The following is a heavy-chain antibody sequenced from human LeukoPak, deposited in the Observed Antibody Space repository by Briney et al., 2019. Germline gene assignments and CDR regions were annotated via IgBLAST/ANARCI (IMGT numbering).Heavy chain of an antibody. CDR1: GFTFSSYS. D-gene: IGHD4-17*01. CDR2: ISSSSSYI. V-gene: IGHV3-21*01. Sequence: GGSLRLSCAASGFTFSSYSMNWVRQAPGKGLEWDSSISSSSSYIYYADSVKGRFTISRDNSKNTLYLQMNSLRAEDTAVYYCARGEGSGLDDYGDSNFDYWGQGTLVTVSS. J-gene: IGHJ4*02. CDR3: ARGEGSGLDDYGDSNFDY.